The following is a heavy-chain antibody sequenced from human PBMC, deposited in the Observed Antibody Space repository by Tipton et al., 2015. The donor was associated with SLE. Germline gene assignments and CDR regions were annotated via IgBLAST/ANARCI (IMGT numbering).Heavy chain of an antibody. J-gene: IGHJ6*02. CDR1: GFTFSTHS. V-gene: IGHV3-21*01. CDR2: ISSSGSYI. Sequence: SLRLSCAASGFTFSTHSLNWVRQAPGKGLEWVSSISSSGSYIYYADSVRGRFTISRDNSKNTLYLQMNSLRADDTAVYYCATMASPYYGMDVWGQGTTVTVSS. D-gene: IGHD5-24*01. CDR3: ATMASPYYGMDV.